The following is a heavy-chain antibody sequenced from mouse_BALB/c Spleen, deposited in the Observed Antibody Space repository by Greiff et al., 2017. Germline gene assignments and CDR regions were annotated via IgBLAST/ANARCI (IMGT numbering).Heavy chain of an antibody. CDR2: IYPGDGDT. J-gene: IGHJ2*01. CDR3: ARSGGLLRDY. D-gene: IGHD1-1*01. CDR1: GYTFTSYW. Sequence: QVQLQQSGAELARPGASVKLSCKASGYTFTSYWMQWVKQRPGQGLEWIGAIYPGDGDTRYTQKFKGKATLTADKSSSTAYMQLSSLASEDSAVYYCARSGGLLRDYWGQGTTLTVSS. V-gene: IGHV1-87*01.